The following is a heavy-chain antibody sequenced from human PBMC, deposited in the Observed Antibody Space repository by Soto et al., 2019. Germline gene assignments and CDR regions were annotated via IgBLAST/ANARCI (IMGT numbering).Heavy chain of an antibody. CDR1: GFTFSSYA. J-gene: IGHJ4*02. D-gene: IGHD6-6*01. CDR3: ARDGDSSSSSAFDY. Sequence: GGSLRLSCAASGFTFSSYAMHWVRQAPGKGLEWVAVISYDGSNKYYADSVKGRFTISRDNSKNTLYLQMNSLRAEDTAVYYCARDGDSSSSSAFDYWGQGTLVTVSS. V-gene: IGHV3-30-3*01. CDR2: ISYDGSNK.